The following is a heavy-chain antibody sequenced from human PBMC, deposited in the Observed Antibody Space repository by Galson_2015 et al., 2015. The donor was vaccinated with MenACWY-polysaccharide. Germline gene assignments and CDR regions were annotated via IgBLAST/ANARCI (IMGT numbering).Heavy chain of an antibody. V-gene: IGHV3-48*03. D-gene: IGHD1-20*01. Sequence: SLRLSCAASGFSFSSFHMNWVRQAPGKGLEWVSYISSSGKSIYYGDSVKGRFIISRDNAKNSLYLQMNSLRAEDTAIYYCARDRYRDNCTDALDLWGQGSLVTVSS. J-gene: IGHJ1*01. CDR1: GFSFSSFH. CDR2: ISSSGKSI. CDR3: ARDRYRDNCTDALDL.